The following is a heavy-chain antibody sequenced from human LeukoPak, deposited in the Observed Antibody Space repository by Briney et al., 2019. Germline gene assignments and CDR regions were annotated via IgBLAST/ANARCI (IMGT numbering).Heavy chain of an antibody. CDR3: ARLRPVAGYDAFDI. CDR1: GGSMTNLY. J-gene: IGHJ3*02. V-gene: IGHV4-59*08. CDR2: IYDSGST. Sequence: RSSETLSLTCSVSGGSMTNLYWTWIRQPPGKGLEWIGGIYDSGSTNYNPSLKSRDTMSVDTSKNQFSLKLTSVTAADTAVYYCARLRPVAGYDAFDIWGHGTMVTVSS. D-gene: IGHD6-19*01.